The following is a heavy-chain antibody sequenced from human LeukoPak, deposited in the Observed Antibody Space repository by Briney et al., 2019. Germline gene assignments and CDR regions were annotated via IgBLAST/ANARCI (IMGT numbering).Heavy chain of an antibody. J-gene: IGHJ4*02. Sequence: SETLSLTCTVSGRSFRSYHWSWIRHPPGKALEWLGYIYYSGSTNYIPSLKSRLTMSVDTSKNQFSLKLSSVTAADTAVYYCARRNFGDYDHYFDYWGQGTLVTVSS. D-gene: IGHD4-17*01. CDR2: IYYSGST. CDR1: GRSFRSYH. V-gene: IGHV4-59*08. CDR3: ARRNFGDYDHYFDY.